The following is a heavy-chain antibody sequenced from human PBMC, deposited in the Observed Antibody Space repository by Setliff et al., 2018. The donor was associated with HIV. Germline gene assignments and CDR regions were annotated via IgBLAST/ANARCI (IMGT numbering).Heavy chain of an antibody. V-gene: IGHV4-39*01. D-gene: IGHD2-2*01. CDR1: GGSISSTTYW. J-gene: IGHJ4*02. CDR3: ARQSTTSRDFDS. CDR2: IYYNGNT. Sequence: SETLSLTCTVSGGSISSTTYWWGWIRQPPGKGLEWIGTIYYNGNTFYDPSLKSRVTISIDMSQNRISLRLSSVTAADTAVYYCARQSTTSRDFDSWGRGTLVTVSS.